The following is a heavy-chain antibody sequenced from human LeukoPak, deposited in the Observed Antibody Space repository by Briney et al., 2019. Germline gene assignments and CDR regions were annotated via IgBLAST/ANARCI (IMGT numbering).Heavy chain of an antibody. CDR3: AKEGNTALVTGYFDL. CDR1: GIFGSYV. D-gene: IGHD5-18*01. V-gene: IGHV1-69*01. Sequence: SVKVSCKASGIFGSYVISWVRQAPGQGLEWVGGIIPVSGSTHYAQKFQGRLTITADESTSTVYMEMSSLRSEDTAMYYCAKEGNTALVTGYFDLWGRGTLVTVSA. J-gene: IGHJ2*01. CDR2: IIPVSGST.